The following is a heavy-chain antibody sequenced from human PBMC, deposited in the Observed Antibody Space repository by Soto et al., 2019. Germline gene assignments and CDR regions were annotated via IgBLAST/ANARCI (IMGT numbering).Heavy chain of an antibody. CDR1: GFTFSNYW. J-gene: IGHJ3*02. CDR3: ARGDYYDTSGPFSDAFDI. Sequence: GGSLRLSCAASGFTFSNYWMSWVRQAPGKGLEWVANIKQDGSQKWYVDSVKGRFTISRDNAKNSLYLQMNSLRAEDTAVYYCARGDYYDTSGPFSDAFDIWGRGTMVTVSS. V-gene: IGHV3-7*04. D-gene: IGHD3-22*01. CDR2: IKQDGSQK.